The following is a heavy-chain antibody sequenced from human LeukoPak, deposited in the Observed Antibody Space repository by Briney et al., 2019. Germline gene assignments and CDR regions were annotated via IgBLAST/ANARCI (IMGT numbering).Heavy chain of an antibody. Sequence: GGSLRLSCAASGFTFSDSYMTWIRRAPGKGLEWVSFISNSGDSIYYADSVKGRFTTSRDNAKSSLFLQMNSLRAEDTAVYYCGRGHWGLDYWGQGAVVTVSS. CDR1: GFTFSDSY. J-gene: IGHJ4*02. CDR3: GRGHWGLDY. V-gene: IGHV3-11*04. D-gene: IGHD7-27*01. CDR2: ISNSGDSI.